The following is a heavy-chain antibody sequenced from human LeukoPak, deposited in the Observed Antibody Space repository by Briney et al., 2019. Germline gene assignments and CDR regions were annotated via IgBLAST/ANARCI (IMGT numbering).Heavy chain of an antibody. Sequence: GESLKISCKGSGYSFTSYWIGWVRQMPGKGLEWMGMIYPGDSDTRYRPSFQGQVTISADKSISTAYLQWSSLKASDTAMYYCARHDLRWTSYLDLWGRGTLVTVSS. J-gene: IGHJ2*01. CDR2: IYPGDSDT. V-gene: IGHV5-51*01. CDR3: ARHDLRWTSYLDL. CDR1: GYSFTSYW. D-gene: IGHD4-23*01.